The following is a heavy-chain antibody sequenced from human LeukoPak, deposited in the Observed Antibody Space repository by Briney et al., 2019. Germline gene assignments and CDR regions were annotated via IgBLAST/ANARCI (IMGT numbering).Heavy chain of an antibody. Sequence: ETLSLTCTVSGGSISGYYWSWVRQAPGKGLEWVSAISGSGGSTYYADSVKGRFTISRDNSKNTLYLQMNSLRAEDTAVYYCAKASAMIVVVSKHFDYWGQGTLVTVSS. CDR3: AKASAMIVVVSKHFDY. J-gene: IGHJ4*02. CDR2: ISGSGGST. CDR1: GGSISGYY. D-gene: IGHD3-22*01. V-gene: IGHV3-23*01.